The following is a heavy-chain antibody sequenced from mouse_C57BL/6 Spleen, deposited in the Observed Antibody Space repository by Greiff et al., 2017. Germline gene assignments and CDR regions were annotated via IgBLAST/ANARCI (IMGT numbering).Heavy chain of an antibody. CDR1: GYAFSSSW. CDR3: ARGDYDLY. V-gene: IGHV1-82*01. J-gene: IGHJ2*01. D-gene: IGHD2-4*01. Sequence: QVQLQQSGPELVKPGASVKISCKASGYAFSSSWMNWVKQRPGKGLEWIGRIYPGDGDTNYNGKFKGKATLTADKSSSTAYMQLSSLTSEDSAVYFCARGDYDLYWGQGTTLTVSS. CDR2: IYPGDGDT.